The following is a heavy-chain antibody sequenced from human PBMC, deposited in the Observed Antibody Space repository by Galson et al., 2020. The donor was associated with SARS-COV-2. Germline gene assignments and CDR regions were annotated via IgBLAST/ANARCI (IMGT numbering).Heavy chain of an antibody. CDR1: GFSLSTSGMC. J-gene: IGHJ2*01. Sequence: ESGPTLVKPTQTLTLTCTFSGFSLSTSGMCVSWIRQSPGKALEWLARIDWDDDKFYSTSLKTRLTISKDTSKNQVVLTMTNMDPVDTATYYCARIRRKVVGTTYWYFYLWGRGTLVTVSS. CDR3: ARIRRKVVGTTYWYFYL. D-gene: IGHD1-1*01. CDR2: IDWDDDK. V-gene: IGHV2-70*17.